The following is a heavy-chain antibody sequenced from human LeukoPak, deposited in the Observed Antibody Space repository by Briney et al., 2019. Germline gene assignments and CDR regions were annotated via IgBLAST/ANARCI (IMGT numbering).Heavy chain of an antibody. CDR1: GYSITSDY. J-gene: IGHJ4*02. CDR2: IYYSGST. CDR3: ARVGWELLGPFDH. V-gene: IGHV4-59*01. D-gene: IGHD1-26*01. Sequence: SETLSLTCTVSGYSITSDYWSCIRQPPREGLEWIGSIYYSGSTNYNPSLKSRVTISVDRSKNQFSLKLRSVIAADKAVYYCARVGWELLGPFDHWGQGTLVTVS.